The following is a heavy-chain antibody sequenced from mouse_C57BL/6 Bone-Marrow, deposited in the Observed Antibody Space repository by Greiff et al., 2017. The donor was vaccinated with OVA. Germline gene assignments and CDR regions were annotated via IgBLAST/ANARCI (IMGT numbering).Heavy chain of an antibody. CDR2: IDPANGNT. J-gene: IGHJ1*03. CDR3: ARSALIYYDGSSRDWYFDV. Sequence: EVQLQQSVAELVRPGASVKLSCTASGFNIKNTYMHWVKQRPEQGLEWIGRIDPANGNTKYAPKFQGKATITADTSSNTAYLQLSSLTSEDTAIYYCARSALIYYDGSSRDWYFDVWGTGTTVTVSS. D-gene: IGHD1-1*01. V-gene: IGHV14-3*01. CDR1: GFNIKNTY.